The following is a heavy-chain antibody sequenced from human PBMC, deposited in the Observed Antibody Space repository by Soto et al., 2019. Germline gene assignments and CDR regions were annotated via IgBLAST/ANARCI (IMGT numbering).Heavy chain of an antibody. J-gene: IGHJ4*02. CDR1: GGSISSYY. V-gene: IGHV4-59*01. Sequence: SETLSLTCTVSGGSISSYYWSWIRQPPGKGLEWIGYIYYSGSTNYNPSLKSRVTISVDTSKNQFSLKLSSVTAADTAVYYCARNPLRFLEDRPGYYFDYWGQGTLVTVSS. CDR2: IYYSGST. D-gene: IGHD3-3*01. CDR3: ARNPLRFLEDRPGYYFDY.